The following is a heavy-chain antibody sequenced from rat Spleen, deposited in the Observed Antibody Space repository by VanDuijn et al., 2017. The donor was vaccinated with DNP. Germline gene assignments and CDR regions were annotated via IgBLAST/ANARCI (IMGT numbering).Heavy chain of an antibody. CDR3: ARGSTSIYWYFDF. Sequence: EVQLVESGGGLVQPGRSLKLSCVASGFTFSRYWMTWIRQVPTKGLEWVATIFYDGARTYYRDSVKGRFTISRDNAKSGLYLQMNSLKSEDTATYYCARGSTSIYWYFDFWGPGTMVTVSS. D-gene: IGHD3-1*01. J-gene: IGHJ1*01. V-gene: IGHV5-29*01. CDR1: GFTFSRYW. CDR2: IFYDGART.